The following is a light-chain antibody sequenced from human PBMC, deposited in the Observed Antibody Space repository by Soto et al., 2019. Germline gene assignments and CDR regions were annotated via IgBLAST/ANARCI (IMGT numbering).Light chain of an antibody. Sequence: DIQMTQSPSTLSASVGDRVTITCRASQTINSWLAWYQQKPGKAPKLLMYKASTLESGVPSRFSGSGSGTEFNLTISSLQPDDFATYCCQQYNAYPLTFGGGTKVEI. J-gene: IGKJ4*01. CDR1: QTINSW. CDR3: QQYNAYPLT. CDR2: KAS. V-gene: IGKV1-5*03.